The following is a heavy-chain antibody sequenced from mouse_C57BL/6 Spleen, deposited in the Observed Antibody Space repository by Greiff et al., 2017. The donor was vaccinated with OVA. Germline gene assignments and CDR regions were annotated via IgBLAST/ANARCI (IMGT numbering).Heavy chain of an antibody. Sequence: QVQLQQSGPELVKPGASVKISCKASGYAFSSSWMNWVKQRPGKGLEWIGRIYPGDGDTNYNGKFKGKATLTADKSSSTAYMQLSSLTSEDSAVYFCARNPYYAMDYWGQGTSVTVSS. V-gene: IGHV1-82*01. CDR2: IYPGDGDT. CDR1: GYAFSSSW. J-gene: IGHJ4*01. CDR3: ARNPYYAMDY.